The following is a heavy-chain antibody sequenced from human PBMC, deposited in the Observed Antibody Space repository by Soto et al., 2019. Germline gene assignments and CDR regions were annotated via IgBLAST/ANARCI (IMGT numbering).Heavy chain of an antibody. CDR1: GGSISSSNW. D-gene: IGHD3-10*01. CDR3: ARASMVRGATYYFDY. J-gene: IGHJ4*02. V-gene: IGHV4-4*02. Sequence: SETLSLTCAVSGGSISSSNWWSWVRQPPGKGLEWIGEIYHSGSTNYNPSLKSRVTISVDKSKNQFSLKLSSVTAADTAVYYCARASMVRGATYYFDYWGQGTLVTVSS. CDR2: IYHSGST.